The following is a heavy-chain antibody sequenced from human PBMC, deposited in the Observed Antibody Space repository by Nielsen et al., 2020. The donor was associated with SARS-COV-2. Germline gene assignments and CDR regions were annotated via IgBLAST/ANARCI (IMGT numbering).Heavy chain of an antibody. CDR3: ARDLYGYYGSGSPGY. V-gene: IGHV7-4-1*02. D-gene: IGHD3-10*01. Sequence: ASVKVSCKASGYTFTSYAMNWVRQAPGQGLEWMGWINTNTGNPTYAQGFTGRFVFSLDTSVSTAYLQISSLKAEDTAAYYCARDLYGYYGSGSPGYWGQGTLVTVSS. CDR2: INTNTGNP. CDR1: GYTFTSYA. J-gene: IGHJ4*02.